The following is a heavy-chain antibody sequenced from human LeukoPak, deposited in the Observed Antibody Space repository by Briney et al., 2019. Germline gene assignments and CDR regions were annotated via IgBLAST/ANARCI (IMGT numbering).Heavy chain of an antibody. J-gene: IGHJ4*02. CDR3: ANQVIAAAGTSDY. CDR1: GFTFSSYA. CDR2: ISGSGGST. Sequence: GGSLRLSCAASGFTFSSYAMSWLRQAPGKGLQWVSAISGSGGSTYYADSVKGRFTISRDNSKNTLYLQMNSPRAEDTAVYYCANQVIAAAGTSDYWGQGTLVTVSS. V-gene: IGHV3-23*01. D-gene: IGHD6-13*01.